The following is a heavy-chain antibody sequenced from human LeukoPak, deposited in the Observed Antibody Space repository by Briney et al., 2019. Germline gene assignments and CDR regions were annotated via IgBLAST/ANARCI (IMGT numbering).Heavy chain of an antibody. V-gene: IGHV4-30-2*01. J-gene: IGHJ3*02. CDR1: GGSISSGGYY. CDR3: ARDSGSYLRALGAFDI. Sequence: SETLSLTCTVSGGSISSGGYYWSWIRQPPGKGLEWIGYIYHSGSTYYNPSLKSRVTISVDRSKNQFSLKLSSVTAADTAVYYCARDSGSYLRALGAFDIWGQGTMVTVSS. D-gene: IGHD1-26*01. CDR2: IYHSGST.